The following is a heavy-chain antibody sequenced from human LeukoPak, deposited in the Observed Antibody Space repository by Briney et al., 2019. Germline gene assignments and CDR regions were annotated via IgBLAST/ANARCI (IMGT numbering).Heavy chain of an antibody. V-gene: IGHV1-8*01. J-gene: IGHJ3*02. CDR2: MNPNSGNT. CDR1: GYTFTSYD. Sequence: GASVKVSCKASGYTFTSYDINWVRQATGQGLEWMGWMNPNSGNTGYAQKFQGRVTMTRNTSISTAYMELSSLRSEDTAVYYCARLKYSGSYYGGDAFDIWGQGTMVTVSS. CDR3: ARLKYSGSYYGGDAFDI. D-gene: IGHD1-26*01.